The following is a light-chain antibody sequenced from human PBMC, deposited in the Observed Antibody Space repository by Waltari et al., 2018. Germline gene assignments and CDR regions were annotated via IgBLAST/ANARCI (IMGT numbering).Light chain of an antibody. Sequence: DIQMTQSPSSLSASVGERVIITCRASQSISSYLNWYQQKPGKAPKLLIYAASSLQSGVPSRFSGSGSGTDFTLTISSLQPEDFATYYCQQSYSTHWTFGQGTKLEIK. CDR3: QQSYSTHWT. CDR2: AAS. J-gene: IGKJ2*01. V-gene: IGKV1-39*01. CDR1: QSISSY.